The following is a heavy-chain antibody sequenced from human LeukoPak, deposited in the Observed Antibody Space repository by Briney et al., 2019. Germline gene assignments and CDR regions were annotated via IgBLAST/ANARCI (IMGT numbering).Heavy chain of an antibody. V-gene: IGHV3-7*01. J-gene: IGHJ4*02. CDR1: GFTFSSYW. CDR3: ARGYYYGSGSYYNEDDY. Sequence: GGSLRLSCAASGFTFSSYWMSWVRQAPGKGLEWVANIKQDGSEKYYVDSVKGRFTISRDNAKNSLYLQMNSLRAEDTAVYYCARGYYYGSGSYYNEDDYWGQGTLVTVSS. D-gene: IGHD3-10*01. CDR2: IKQDGSEK.